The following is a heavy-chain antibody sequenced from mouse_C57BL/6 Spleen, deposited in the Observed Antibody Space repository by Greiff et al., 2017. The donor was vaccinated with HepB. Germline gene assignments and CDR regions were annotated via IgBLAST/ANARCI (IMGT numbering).Heavy chain of an antibody. D-gene: IGHD1-1*01. CDR3: ARNSLDYYGSSYDYAMDY. J-gene: IGHJ4*01. CDR2: IWSGGST. Sequence: QVHVKQSGPGLVQPSQSLSITCTVSGFSLTSYGVHWVRQSPGKGLEWLGVIWSGGSTDYNAAFISRLSISKDNSKSQVFFKMNSLQADDTAIYYCARNSLDYYGSSYDYAMDYWGQGTSVTVSS. CDR1: GFSLTSYG. V-gene: IGHV2-2*01.